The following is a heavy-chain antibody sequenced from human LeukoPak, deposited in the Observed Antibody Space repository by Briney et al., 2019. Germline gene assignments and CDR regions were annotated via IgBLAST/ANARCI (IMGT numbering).Heavy chain of an antibody. CDR1: GGSFCGYY. CDR2: INHSGST. D-gene: IGHD7-27*01. CDR3: ARAFSFSKLGIDY. Sequence: PSETLSLTCAVYGGSFCGYYWNWIRQPPGKGLEWIGEINHSGSTKYNPSLKSRVTISVDTPKNQFSLKLSSVTAADTAVYYCARAFSFSKLGIDYWGQGTLVTVSS. V-gene: IGHV4-34*01. J-gene: IGHJ4*02.